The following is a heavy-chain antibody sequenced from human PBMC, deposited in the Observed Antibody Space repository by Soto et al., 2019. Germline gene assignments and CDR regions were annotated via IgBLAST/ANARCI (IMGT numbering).Heavy chain of an antibody. V-gene: IGHV3-21*01. CDR1: GFTFSSYS. Sequence: GGSLRLSCAASGFTFSSYSMNWVRQAPGKGLEWVSSISSSSSYIYYADSVKGRFTISRDNAKNSLYLQMNSLRAEDAAVYYCARDGRYNWNYIDYYYGMDVWGQGTTVTVS. CDR2: ISSSSSYI. J-gene: IGHJ6*02. D-gene: IGHD1-7*01. CDR3: ARDGRYNWNYIDYYYGMDV.